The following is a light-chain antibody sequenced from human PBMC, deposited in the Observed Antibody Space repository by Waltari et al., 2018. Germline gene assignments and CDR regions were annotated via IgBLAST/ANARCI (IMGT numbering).Light chain of an antibody. CDR3: MQALQTPLT. CDR1: QSLLHSNGYNY. CDR2: LGS. J-gene: IGKJ4*01. Sequence: DIVMTQSPLSLPVTPGEPASISCRSSQSLLHSNGYNYLDWYLQKPGQSPQLLIYLGSNRASGVPDRFSGCGSGTDFTLKISRVEAEDVGVYYCMQALQTPLTFGGGIKVEIK. V-gene: IGKV2-28*01.